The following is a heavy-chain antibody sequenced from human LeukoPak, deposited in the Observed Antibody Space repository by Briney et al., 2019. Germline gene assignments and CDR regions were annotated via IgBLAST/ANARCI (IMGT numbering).Heavy chain of an antibody. CDR1: GFTVSGTH. CDR3: AKDEATSGGGLAS. D-gene: IGHD3-16*01. J-gene: IGHJ5*01. V-gene: IGHV3-53*01. CDR2: MYTVGTT. Sequence: VGSLRLSCSASGFTVSGTHMSWVRQATGKGLEWVSAMYTVGTTYYADSVTGRFTVSRDTSRDTLFLHMNSLRAEDTAVYYCAKDEATSGGGLASWGQGTLVIVSS.